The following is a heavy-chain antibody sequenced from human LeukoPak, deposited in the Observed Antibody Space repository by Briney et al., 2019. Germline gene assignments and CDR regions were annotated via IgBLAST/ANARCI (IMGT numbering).Heavy chain of an antibody. V-gene: IGHV3-7*01. CDR1: GFTFSNYW. D-gene: IGHD3-22*01. Sequence: GGSLRLSCAASGFTFSNYWMSWVRQAPGKGLEWVANIKQDGGEKLYVDSVKGRFTISRDNAKNSLYLQMNSLRAEDTAVYYCARIGYDSSFDYWGQGTLVTVSS. J-gene: IGHJ4*02. CDR2: IKQDGGEK. CDR3: ARIGYDSSFDY.